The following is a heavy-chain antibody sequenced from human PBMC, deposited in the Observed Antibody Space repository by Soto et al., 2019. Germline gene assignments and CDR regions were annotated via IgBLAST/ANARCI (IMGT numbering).Heavy chain of an antibody. Sequence: GGSLRLSCAASGFTFGSYAMHWVRQAPGKGLEWVAVIWYDGSNKYYVDSVKGRFTISRDNSKNTLYLQMNSLRAEDTAVYYCARPLESYYDTTGYFGYYGMDVWGQGTTVTVSS. CDR1: GFTFGSYA. D-gene: IGHD3-22*01. J-gene: IGHJ6*02. CDR3: ARPLESYYDTTGYFGYYGMDV. V-gene: IGHV3-33*01. CDR2: IWYDGSNK.